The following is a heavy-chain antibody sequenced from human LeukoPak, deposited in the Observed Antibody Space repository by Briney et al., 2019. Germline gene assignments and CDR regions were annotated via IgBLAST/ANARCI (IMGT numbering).Heavy chain of an antibody. J-gene: IGHJ4*02. V-gene: IGHV4-59*08. CDR3: ARHSSSWSHFDY. CDR2: IYYSGST. D-gene: IGHD6-13*01. CDR1: GGSISSYY. Sequence: SETLSLTCTVSGGSISSYYWSWIRQPPGKGLEWIGYIYYSGSTNYNPSLKSRVTISVDTSKNQFSLKLSSVTAADTAVYYCARHSSSWSHFDYWGQGTLVTVSS.